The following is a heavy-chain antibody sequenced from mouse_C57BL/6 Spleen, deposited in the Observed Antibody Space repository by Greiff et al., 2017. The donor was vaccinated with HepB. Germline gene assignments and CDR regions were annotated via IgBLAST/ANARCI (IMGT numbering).Heavy chain of an antibody. CDR3: TRGVFSPYWYFDV. CDR1: GYTFTDYE. CDR2: IDPETGGT. Sequence: VQLQQSGAELVRPGASVTLSCKASGYTFTDYEMHWVKQTPVHGLEWIGAIDPETGGTAYNQKFKGKAILTADKSSSTAYMELRSLTSEDSAVYYCTRGVFSPYWYFDVWGTGTTVTVSS. V-gene: IGHV1-15*01. D-gene: IGHD6-2*01. J-gene: IGHJ1*03.